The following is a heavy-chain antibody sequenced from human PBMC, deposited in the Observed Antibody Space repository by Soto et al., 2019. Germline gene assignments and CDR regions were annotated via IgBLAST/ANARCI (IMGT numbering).Heavy chain of an antibody. J-gene: IGHJ4*02. CDR2: ISSSSSYI. CDR1: GFTFSSYS. Sequence: GGSLRLSCAASGFTFSSYSMNWVRQAPGKGLEWVSSISSSSSYIYYADSVKGRFTISRDNAKNSLYLQMNSLRAEDTAVYYCAREKWLRSHPSDYWGQGTLVTVSS. CDR3: AREKWLRSHPSDY. D-gene: IGHD5-12*01. V-gene: IGHV3-21*01.